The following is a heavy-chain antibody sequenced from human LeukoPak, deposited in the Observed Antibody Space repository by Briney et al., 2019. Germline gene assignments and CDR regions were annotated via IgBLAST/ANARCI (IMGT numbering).Heavy chain of an antibody. CDR2: IKSDGYEK. CDR1: GFTFSSYW. V-gene: IGHV3-7*01. CDR3: ARGHSDSA. D-gene: IGHD2-15*01. Sequence: GGSLRLSCAASGFTFSSYWMSWVRQAPGQGLEWVANIKSDGYEKYYADSVKGRFTISRDNARNSLYLQMDSLRAEDAGVYYCARGHSDSAWGQGKLVIVSS. J-gene: IGHJ5*02.